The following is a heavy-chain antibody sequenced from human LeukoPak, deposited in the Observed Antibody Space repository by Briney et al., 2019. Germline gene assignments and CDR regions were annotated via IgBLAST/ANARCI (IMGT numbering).Heavy chain of an antibody. CDR2: IYHSGST. V-gene: IGHV4-38-2*01. CDR3: ARLRSSEYYFDY. CDR1: GYSISSGYY. D-gene: IGHD2-15*01. J-gene: IGHJ4*02. Sequence: PSETLSLTCAVSGYSISSGYYWGWIRQPPGKGLERIGSIYHSGSTYYNPSLKSRVTISVDTSKNQFSLKLSSVTAADTAVYYCARLRSSEYYFDYWGQGTLVTVSS.